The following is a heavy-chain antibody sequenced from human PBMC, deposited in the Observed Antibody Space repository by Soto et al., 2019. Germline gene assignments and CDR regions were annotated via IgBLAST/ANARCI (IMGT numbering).Heavy chain of an antibody. CDR1: GYTFTGYY. J-gene: IGHJ4*02. CDR3: ARAYYYDSSVYYFDY. Sequence: ASVKVSCKASGYTFTGYYMHWVRQAPGQGLEWMGWINPNSGGTNYAQKFQGWVAMTRDTSISTAYMELSRLRSDDTAVYYCARAYYYDSSVYYFDYWGQGTLVTVSS. D-gene: IGHD3-22*01. CDR2: INPNSGGT. V-gene: IGHV1-2*04.